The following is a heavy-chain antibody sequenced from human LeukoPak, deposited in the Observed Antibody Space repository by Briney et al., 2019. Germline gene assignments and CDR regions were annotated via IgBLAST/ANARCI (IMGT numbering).Heavy chain of an antibody. V-gene: IGHV4-39*01. J-gene: IGHJ4*02. CDR3: ANSRETHFYYFDY. Sequence: KPSETLSLMCTVSGGSISSSSYYWGWIRQPPGKGLEWIGSIYYSGSTYYNPSLKSRVTISVDTSKNQFSLKLSSVTAADTAVYYCANSRETHFYYFDYWGQGTLVTVSS. CDR1: GGSISSSSYY. D-gene: IGHD3-3*02. CDR2: IYYSGST.